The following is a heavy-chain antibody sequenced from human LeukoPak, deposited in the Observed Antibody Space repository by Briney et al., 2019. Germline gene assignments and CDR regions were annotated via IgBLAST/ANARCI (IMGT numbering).Heavy chain of an antibody. CDR2: IYYSGST. V-gene: IGHV4-59*08. J-gene: IGHJ5*02. D-gene: IGHD2-2*01. CDR3: ARHAKGVVVPAAINWFDP. Sequence: SETLSLTCTVSGGSISSYYWSWIRQPPGKGLEWIGYIYYSGSTNYNPSLKSRVTISVDTSKNQFSLKLSSVTAADTAVYHCARHAKGVVVPAAINWFDPWGQGTLVTVSS. CDR1: GGSISSYY.